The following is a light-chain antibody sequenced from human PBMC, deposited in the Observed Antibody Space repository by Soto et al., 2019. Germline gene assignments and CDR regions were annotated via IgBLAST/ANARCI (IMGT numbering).Light chain of an antibody. CDR3: SSYAGSNNLV. CDR1: SSDVGGYNY. J-gene: IGLJ3*02. CDR2: EVT. V-gene: IGLV2-8*01. Sequence: QSALTQPPSASGSPGQSVTISCTGTSSDVGGYNYVSWYQQHPGKAPNLMIYEVTKRPSGVPDRFSGSKSGNTASLTVSGLQAEEEAEYYCSSYAGSNNLVFGGGTKLTVL.